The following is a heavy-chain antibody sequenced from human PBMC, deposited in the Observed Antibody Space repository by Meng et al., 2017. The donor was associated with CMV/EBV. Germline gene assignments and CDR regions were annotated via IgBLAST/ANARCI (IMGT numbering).Heavy chain of an antibody. J-gene: IGHJ5*02. CDR2: INHSGST. D-gene: IGHD3-3*01. CDR1: GRFFSGYY. V-gene: IGHV4-34*01. CDR3: ARVWVRPAVLRFLKSVRFDP. Sequence: VRRQDWGEGMLKPSGTLSLTCAVYGRFFSGYYWSWIRQPPGKGLEWIGEINHSGSTNYNPSLKSRVTISVDTSKNQFSLKLSSVTAADTAVYYCARVWVRPAVLRFLKSVRFDPWGQGTLVTVSS.